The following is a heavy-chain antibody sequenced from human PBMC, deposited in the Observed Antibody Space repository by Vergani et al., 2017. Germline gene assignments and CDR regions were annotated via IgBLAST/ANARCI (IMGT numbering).Heavy chain of an antibody. CDR3: ARVWAVNYYYYYMDV. CDR1: GGSISSGSYY. Sequence: QVQLQESGPGLVKPSQTLSLTCTVSGGSISSGSYYWSWIRQPAGKGLEWIGRIYTSGSTNYNPSLKSRVTISVDTSKNQFSLKLSSVTAADTAVYYCARVWAVNYYYYYMDVWGKGTTVTVSS. CDR2: IYTSGST. D-gene: IGHD4-17*01. J-gene: IGHJ6*03. V-gene: IGHV4-61*02.